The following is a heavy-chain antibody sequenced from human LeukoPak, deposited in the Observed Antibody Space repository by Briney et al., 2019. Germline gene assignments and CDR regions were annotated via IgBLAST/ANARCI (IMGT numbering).Heavy chain of an antibody. J-gene: IGHJ4*02. D-gene: IGHD3-10*01. V-gene: IGHV3-23*01. CDR1: GFTFSGYA. CDR3: AKIPYYGSGSYYFDY. CDR2: ISGSGGST. Sequence: GGSLRLSCAASGFTFSGYAMSWVRQAPGKGLEWVSAISGSGGSTYYAGSVKGRFTISRDNSKNTLYLQMNSLRAEDTAVYYCAKIPYYGSGSYYFDYWGQGTLVTVSS.